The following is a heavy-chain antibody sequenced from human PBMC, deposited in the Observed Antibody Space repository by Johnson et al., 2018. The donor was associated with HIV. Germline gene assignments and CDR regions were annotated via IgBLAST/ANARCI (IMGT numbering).Heavy chain of an antibody. CDR1: GFTFNSYG. J-gene: IGHJ3*02. V-gene: IGHV3-33*01. Sequence: QVQLVESGGRVVQPGRSLRLSCAASGFTFNSYGMHWGRQAPGKGLGWVAVIWQDGTTKYYADSVKGRFTISRDNSKNTLYLQMNSLRAEDTAVYYCARDGDEFGDGYNPTEIWGQGTMVTVSS. CDR2: IWQDGTTK. D-gene: IGHD5-24*01. CDR3: ARDGDEFGDGYNPTEI.